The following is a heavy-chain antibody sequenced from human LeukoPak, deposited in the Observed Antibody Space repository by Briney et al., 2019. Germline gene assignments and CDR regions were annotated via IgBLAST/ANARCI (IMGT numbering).Heavy chain of an antibody. J-gene: IGHJ4*02. CDR3: ARQSRDGSKTRGYYFDY. V-gene: IGHV5-51*01. CDR1: GYSFTNYW. Sequence: GESLKISCQVSGYSFTNYWIGWVGQMPGTGLESMGIIYPADSDTTYSPSFQGQVTISVDKSISTVYLQWSSLKASDTAMYYCARQSRDGSKTRGYYFDYWGQGTLVTVSS. CDR2: IYPADSDT. D-gene: IGHD3-10*01.